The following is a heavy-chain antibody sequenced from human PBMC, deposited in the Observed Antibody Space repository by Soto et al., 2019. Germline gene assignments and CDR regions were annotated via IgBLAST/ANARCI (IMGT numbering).Heavy chain of an antibody. CDR2: INGDGSGT. Sequence: EVQLVESGGGLVQPGGSLRLSCAASGFTFSGSWMHWVRQAPGKGLVWVSRINGDGSGTSYADFVKGRFTISRDDAKNPLFLQMNAPRAEDTAVNYCARGIFGSGTANDYWGQGTLVTVSS. CDR1: GFTFSGSW. D-gene: IGHD3-10*01. V-gene: IGHV3-74*01. J-gene: IGHJ4*02. CDR3: ARGIFGSGTANDY.